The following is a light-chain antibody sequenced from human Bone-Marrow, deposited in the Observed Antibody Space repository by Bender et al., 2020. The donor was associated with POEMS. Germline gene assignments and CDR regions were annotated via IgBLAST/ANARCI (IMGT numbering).Light chain of an antibody. CDR2: DDN. V-gene: IGLV2-23*01. J-gene: IGLJ1*01. Sequence: QAVLTQPASLSASPGASARLTCTLRSGLNVGTYRIYWYQQKPGQAPVLVVYDDNDRPSGIPERISGSKSDNTASLTISGLQAEDEADYYCCSYAGDSTFVFGTGTKVSVL. CDR1: SGLNVGTYR. CDR3: CSYAGDSTFV.